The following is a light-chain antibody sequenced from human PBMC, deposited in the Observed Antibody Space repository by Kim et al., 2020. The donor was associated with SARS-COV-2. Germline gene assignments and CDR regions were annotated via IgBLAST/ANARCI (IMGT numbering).Light chain of an antibody. V-gene: IGKV3-20*01. CDR1: QSVSSSY. Sequence: SPGERAPLSCRASQSVSSSYLAWYQQKPGQAPRLLIYGASSRATGIPDRFSGSGSGTDFTLTISRLEPEDFAVYYCQQYGSSPPTFGPGTKVDIK. J-gene: IGKJ3*01. CDR2: GAS. CDR3: QQYGSSPPT.